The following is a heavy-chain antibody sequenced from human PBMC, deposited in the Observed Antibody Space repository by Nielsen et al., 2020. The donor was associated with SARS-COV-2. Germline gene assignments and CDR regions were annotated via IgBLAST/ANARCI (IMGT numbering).Heavy chain of an antibody. CDR3: ARDRYSYGYHYYYGMDV. CDR1: GFTVSSNY. Sequence: GGSLRLSCAASGFTVSSNYMSWVRQAPGKGLEWVSVIYSGGSTYYADSVKGRFTISRDNSKNTLYLQMNSLRAEDTAVYYCARDRYSYGYHYYYGMDVWGQGTTVTVSS. J-gene: IGHJ6*02. CDR2: IYSGGST. D-gene: IGHD5-18*01. V-gene: IGHV3-66*01.